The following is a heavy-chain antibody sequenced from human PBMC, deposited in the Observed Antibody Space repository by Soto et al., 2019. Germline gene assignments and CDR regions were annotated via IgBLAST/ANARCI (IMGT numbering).Heavy chain of an antibody. J-gene: IGHJ4*02. V-gene: IGHV1-3*01. CDR2: IDAXNGNK. CDR1: GYTFTRYA. CDR3: ARGIPTGRKGTFNY. D-gene: IGHD1-1*01. Sequence: XSVKVSCKASGYTFTRYAMHWVRQAPGQXLEWMGWIDAXNGNKXHTQKFQGRVXXTRDTYAXXDYMELRSMRSEDTAVYYCARGIPTGRKGTFNYWGRGTLATVPS.